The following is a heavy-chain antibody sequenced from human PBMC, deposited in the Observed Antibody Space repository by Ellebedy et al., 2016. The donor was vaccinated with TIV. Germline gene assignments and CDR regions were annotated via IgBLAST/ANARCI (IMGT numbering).Heavy chain of an antibody. CDR3: ARDRVEQWPDNYYYYGMDV. CDR2: ISDSGGRT. Sequence: GESLKISCAASGFTFSSNAMNWVRQAPGKGLEWVAGISDSGGRTYYADSVKGRFTISRDNSQSTLHLQMNSLRAEDTAVYYCARDRVEQWPDNYYYYGMDVWGQGTTVTVSS. V-gene: IGHV3-23*01. CDR1: GFTFSSNA. J-gene: IGHJ6*02. D-gene: IGHD1/OR15-1a*01.